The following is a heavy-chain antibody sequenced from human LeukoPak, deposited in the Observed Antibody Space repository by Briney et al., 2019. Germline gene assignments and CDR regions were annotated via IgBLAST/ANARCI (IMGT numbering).Heavy chain of an antibody. V-gene: IGHV3-21*01. D-gene: IGHD6-6*01. Sequence: PGGSLRLSCAASGFTFSSYSMNWVRQAPGKGLEWVSSISSSSSYIYYADPVKGRFTISRDNAKNSLYLQMNSLRAEDTAVYYCARDSSSSLYWYFDLWGRGTLVTVSS. J-gene: IGHJ2*01. CDR1: GFTFSSYS. CDR3: ARDSSSSLYWYFDL. CDR2: ISSSSSYI.